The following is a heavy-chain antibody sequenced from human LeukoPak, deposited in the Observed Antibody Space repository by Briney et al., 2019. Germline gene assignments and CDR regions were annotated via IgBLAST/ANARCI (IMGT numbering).Heavy chain of an antibody. CDR2: FSSSSSYI. CDR3: ARDKSGSHQAHENAFDI. V-gene: IGHV3-21*01. D-gene: IGHD1-26*01. Sequence: GGSLRLSCAASGFTFSSYSMNWVRQAPGKGWGGASFFSSSSSYIYYADSVKGRFTISRDNAKNSLYLQMNSLRAEDTAVYYCARDKSGSHQAHENAFDIWGQGTMVTVSS. CDR1: GFTFSSYS. J-gene: IGHJ3*02.